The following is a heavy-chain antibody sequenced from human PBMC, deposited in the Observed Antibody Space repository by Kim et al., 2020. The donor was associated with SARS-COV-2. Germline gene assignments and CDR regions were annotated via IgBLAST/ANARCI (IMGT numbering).Heavy chain of an antibody. D-gene: IGHD6-19*01. V-gene: IGHV1-69*04. J-gene: IGHJ4*02. CDR3: ARGHSSGWPNFDY. Sequence: YAQKFQGRVTITADKSTSTAYMELSSLRSEDTAVYYCARGHSSGWPNFDYWGQGTLVTVSS.